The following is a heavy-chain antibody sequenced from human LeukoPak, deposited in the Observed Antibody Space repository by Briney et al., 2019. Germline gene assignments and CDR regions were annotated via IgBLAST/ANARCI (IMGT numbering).Heavy chain of an antibody. D-gene: IGHD6-19*01. Sequence: GGSLRLSCAASGFTVSSNYMSWVRQAPGKGLEWVSVIYSGDSTYYSDSVKGRFPISRDNSKNTLYLQMNILRAEDTAVYYCARGYSSGKGNAFDIWGQGTMVTVSS. CDR1: GFTVSSNY. CDR3: ARGYSSGKGNAFDI. CDR2: IYSGDST. J-gene: IGHJ3*02. V-gene: IGHV3-53*01.